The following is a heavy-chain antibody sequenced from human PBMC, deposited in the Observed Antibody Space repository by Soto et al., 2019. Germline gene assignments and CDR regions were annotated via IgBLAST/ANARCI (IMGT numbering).Heavy chain of an antibody. CDR1: GFTFSSYV. J-gene: IGHJ3*02. D-gene: IGHD6-19*01. CDR2: FTGGGGRT. Sequence: GGSLRLSCAASGFTFSSYVMSWVRQAPGKGLEWVSAFTGGGGRTYYADSVKGRFTISRDNSKNTLYLQINSLRAEDTAVYYCAKETRSSGPGAFDIWGQGTMVTVSS. V-gene: IGHV3-23*01. CDR3: AKETRSSGPGAFDI.